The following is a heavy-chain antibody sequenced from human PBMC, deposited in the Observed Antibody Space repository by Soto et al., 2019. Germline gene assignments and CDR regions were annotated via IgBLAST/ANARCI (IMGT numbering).Heavy chain of an antibody. CDR1: GGSFSGYY. J-gene: IGHJ4*02. D-gene: IGHD6-19*01. CDR3: AGLAVAGTAYDY. Sequence: SETLSLTCAVYGGSFSGYYWSWIRQPPGKGLEWIGEINHSGSTNYNPSLKSRVTISVDTSKNQFSLKLSSVTAADTAVYYCAGLAVAGTAYDYWGQGTLVTVYS. CDR2: INHSGST. V-gene: IGHV4-34*01.